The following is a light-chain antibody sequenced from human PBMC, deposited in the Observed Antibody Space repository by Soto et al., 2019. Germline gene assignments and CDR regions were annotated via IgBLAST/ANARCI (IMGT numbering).Light chain of an antibody. J-gene: IGLJ1*01. CDR2: DVS. CDR3: SSYTSSSLYV. Sequence: QSALTQPASVSGSPGQSVAISCTGTSSDVGGYSFVSWYQQLPGKAPKLMIYDVSERPSGVSNRFSGSKSGNTASLTISGLQAEDEADYYCSSYTSSSLYVFGTGTKLTVL. CDR1: SSDVGGYSF. V-gene: IGLV2-14*01.